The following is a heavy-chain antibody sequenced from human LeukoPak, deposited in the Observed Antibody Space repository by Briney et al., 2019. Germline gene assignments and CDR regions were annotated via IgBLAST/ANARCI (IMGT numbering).Heavy chain of an antibody. V-gene: IGHV4-59*01. CDR3: ARSRLDCSGGSCSLGGFDY. Sequence: SETLSLTCTVSGGSISFYYWSWIRQPPGKGLVWFGSLYYTGSTNYNPSLKSRVTISVDTSKNQFSLKLSSVTAADTAVYYCARSRLDCSGGSCSLGGFDYWGQGTLVTVSS. CDR1: GGSISFYY. J-gene: IGHJ4*02. D-gene: IGHD2-15*01. CDR2: LYYTGST.